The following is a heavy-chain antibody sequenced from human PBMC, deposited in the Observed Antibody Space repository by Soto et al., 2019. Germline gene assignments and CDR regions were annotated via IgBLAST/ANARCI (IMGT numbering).Heavy chain of an antibody. V-gene: IGHV4-31*03. D-gene: IGHD2-2*01. J-gene: IGHJ6*03. CDR1: GGSISSGGYY. CDR3: ARGVPAAMSHYYYYMYV. CDR2: IYYSGST. Sequence: SETLSLTCTVSGGSISSGGYYWSWIRQHPGKGLEWIGYIYYSGSTYYNPSLKSRVTISVDTSKNQFSLKLSSVTAADTAVYYCARGVPAAMSHYYYYMYVWGKGTTVTVSS.